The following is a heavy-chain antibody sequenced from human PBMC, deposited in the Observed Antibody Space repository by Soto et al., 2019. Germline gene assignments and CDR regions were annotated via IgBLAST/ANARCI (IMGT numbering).Heavy chain of an antibody. D-gene: IGHD1-20*01. J-gene: IGHJ6*02. Sequence: SETLSLTCAVSGGSISSGGYSWSWIRQPPGKGLEWIGYIYHSGSTYYNPSLKSRVTISVDRSKTQFSLKLSSVTAADTAVYYCARNRRDNGGMDVWGQGTTVTVSS. CDR3: ARNRRDNGGMDV. CDR2: IYHSGST. V-gene: IGHV4-30-2*01. CDR1: GGSISSGGYS.